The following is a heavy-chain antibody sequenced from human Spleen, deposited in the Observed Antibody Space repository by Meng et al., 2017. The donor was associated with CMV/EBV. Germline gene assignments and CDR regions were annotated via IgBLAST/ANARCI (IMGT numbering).Heavy chain of an antibody. D-gene: IGHD2-21*01. V-gene: IGHV1-46*01. CDR2: FNPGGENA. CDR1: AYTFTNYY. J-gene: IGHJ3*02. CDR3: ARDRAIYCGGDCYNDAFDI. Sequence: ASVKVSCKASAYTFTNYYLHWVRQAPGQGLEWMGVFNPGGENATYAQKFQDRVTMTRDTSTSTVYMELSSLTSKDTAVYYCARDRAIYCGGDCYNDAFDIWGQGTMVTVSS.